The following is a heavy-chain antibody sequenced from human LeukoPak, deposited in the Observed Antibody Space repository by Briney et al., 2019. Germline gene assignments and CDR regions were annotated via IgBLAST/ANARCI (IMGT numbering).Heavy chain of an antibody. CDR1: GGTFSSYA. V-gene: IGHV1-69*04. D-gene: IGHD1-26*01. J-gene: IGHJ4*02. CDR3: AREGSGSPSSD. CDR2: IIPILGIA. Sequence: SVKVSCKASGGTFSSYAISWVRQAPGQGLEWVGRIIPILGIANYAQKFQGRVTITADKSTSTAYMELSSLRSEDTAVYYCAREGSGSPSSDWGQGTLVTVSP.